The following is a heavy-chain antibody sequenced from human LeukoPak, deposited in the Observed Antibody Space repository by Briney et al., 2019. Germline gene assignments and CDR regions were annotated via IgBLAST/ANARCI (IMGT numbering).Heavy chain of an antibody. V-gene: IGHV3-74*01. CDR1: GFTFSSHW. Sequence: GGSLRLSCAASGFTFSSHWMHWVRQAPGKGLVWVSRIKSDGSSTYYADSVKGRFTISRDNAKNTLYLQMNTLRVEDTAVYYCTRDLMDYDVSTGLHHYYMDVWGQGTTVTVSS. D-gene: IGHD3-9*01. CDR2: IKSDGSST. CDR3: TRDLMDYDVSTGLHHYYMDV. J-gene: IGHJ6*02.